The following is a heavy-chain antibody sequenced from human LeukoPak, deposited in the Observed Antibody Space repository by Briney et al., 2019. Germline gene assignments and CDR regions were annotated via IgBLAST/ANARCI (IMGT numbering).Heavy chain of an antibody. CDR3: ASSSTRRWFDP. CDR2: IYYSGST. V-gene: IGHV4-39*01. CDR1: GGSISSSSYY. J-gene: IGHJ5*02. Sequence: PSETLSLTCTVSGGSISSSSYYWGWIRQPPGKGLEWIGSIYYSGSTYYNPSLKSRVTISVDTSKNQFSLKLSSVTAADTAVYYCASSSTRRWFDPWGQGTLVTVSS. D-gene: IGHD2-2*01.